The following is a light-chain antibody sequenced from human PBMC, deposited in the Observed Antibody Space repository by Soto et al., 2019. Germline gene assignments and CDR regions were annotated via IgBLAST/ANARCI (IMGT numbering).Light chain of an antibody. CDR2: SND. CDR3: ASWDDSLNGHV. J-gene: IGLJ1*01. V-gene: IGLV1-44*01. Sequence: SVLTQPPSAYGTPGQRVTVSCTGSSSNIASNTVNWYQQLPGTAPKLLIYSNDQRPSGVPDRFSASKSGTSASLAISGLQSEDEADYYCASWDDSLNGHVFGTGTKGTVL. CDR1: SSNIASNT.